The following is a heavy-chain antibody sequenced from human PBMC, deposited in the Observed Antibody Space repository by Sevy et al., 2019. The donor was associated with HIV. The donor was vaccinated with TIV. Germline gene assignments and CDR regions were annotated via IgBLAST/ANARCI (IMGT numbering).Heavy chain of an antibody. Sequence: ASVKVSCKASGGTFSSYAISWVRQAPGQGLEWMVGIIPIFGTANYAQKFQGRVTITADESTSTAYMELSSLRSEDTAVSSCAREVLGKLTTVAFDIWGQGTMVTVSS. CDR1: GGTFSSYA. V-gene: IGHV1-69*13. D-gene: IGHD4-4*01. CDR3: AREVLGKLTTVAFDI. J-gene: IGHJ3*02. CDR2: IIPIFGTA.